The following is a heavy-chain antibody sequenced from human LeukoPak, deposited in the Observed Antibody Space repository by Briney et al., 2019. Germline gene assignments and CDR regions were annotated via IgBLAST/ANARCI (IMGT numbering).Heavy chain of an antibody. D-gene: IGHD1-1*01. Sequence: PSETLSLTCAVSGYSISSGYYWGWLRQPPGKGLEWIGSIFHSGITYYNPSLETRVTLSVDTSKNQFSLNVNSVTAADTAVYYCARGAGTRRLDYWGQGTLVTVSS. CDR1: GYSISSGYY. V-gene: IGHV4-38-2*01. J-gene: IGHJ4*02. CDR3: ARGAGTRRLDY. CDR2: IFHSGIT.